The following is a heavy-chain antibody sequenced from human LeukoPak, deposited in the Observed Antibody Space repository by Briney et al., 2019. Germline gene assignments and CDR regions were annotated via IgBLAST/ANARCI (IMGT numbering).Heavy chain of an antibody. Sequence: SETLSLTCTVSGYSISSGYYWGWIRQPPGKGLEWIGRIYHSGSTYYNPSLKSRVTISVDTSKNQFSLKLSSVTAADTAVYYCARANPWAPRRHGSFDIWGQGTMVTVSS. J-gene: IGHJ3*02. D-gene: IGHD3-10*01. V-gene: IGHV4-38-2*02. CDR1: GYSISSGYY. CDR3: ARANPWAPRRHGSFDI. CDR2: IYHSGST.